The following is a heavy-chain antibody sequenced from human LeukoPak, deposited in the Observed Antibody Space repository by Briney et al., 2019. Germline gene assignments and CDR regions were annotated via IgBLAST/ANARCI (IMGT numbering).Heavy chain of an antibody. CDR1: GYTFTSYG. V-gene: IGHV1-18*01. CDR3: ARDGDFWSGYYTDYYYGMDV. CDR2: ISAYNGNT. D-gene: IGHD3-3*01. Sequence: ASVKVSCKASGYTFTSYGISWVRQAPGQGLEWMGWISAYNGNTNYAQKLQGRVTMTTDTSTSTAYMELRGLRSDDTAVYYCARDGDFWSGYYTDYYYGMDVWGQGTTVTVSS. J-gene: IGHJ6*02.